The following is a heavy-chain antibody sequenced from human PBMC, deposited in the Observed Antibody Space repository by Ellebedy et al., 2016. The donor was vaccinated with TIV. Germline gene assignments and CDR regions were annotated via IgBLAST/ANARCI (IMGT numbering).Heavy chain of an antibody. J-gene: IGHJ6*02. Sequence: GESLKISCAASGFTFSSYSMNWVRQAPGKGLEWVSYITSSSSTIYYADSVKGRFTISRDNSKNTLYLQMNSLTDEDTALYFCARGRYLSRHSLDVWGQGTTVTVSS. CDR3: ARGRYLSRHSLDV. D-gene: IGHD1-26*01. V-gene: IGHV3-48*02. CDR1: GFTFSSYS. CDR2: ITSSSSTI.